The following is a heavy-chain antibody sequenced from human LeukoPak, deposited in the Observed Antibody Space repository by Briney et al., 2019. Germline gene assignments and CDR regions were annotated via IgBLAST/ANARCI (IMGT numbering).Heavy chain of an antibody. V-gene: IGHV3-30-3*01. CDR3: ARGGRSGFDY. CDR1: GFTFSSYA. D-gene: IGHD1-26*01. Sequence: PGGSLRLSCAASGFTFSSYAMHWVRQAPGKGLEWVAVISYDGSNKYYADSVKGRFTISRDNSKNTLYLQMNSLRAEDTAVYYCARGGRSGFDYWGQGTLVTVSS. J-gene: IGHJ4*02. CDR2: ISYDGSNK.